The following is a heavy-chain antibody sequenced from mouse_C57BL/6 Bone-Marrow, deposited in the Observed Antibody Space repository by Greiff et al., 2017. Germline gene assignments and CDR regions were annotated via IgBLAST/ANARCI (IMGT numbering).Heavy chain of an antibody. V-gene: IGHV5-12*01. Sequence: DVQLVESGGGLVQPGGSLKLSCAASGFTFSDYYMYWVRQTPEKRLEWVAYISNGGGSPYYPDTVKGRFTISRDNAKNTLYLQMSRLKSEDTAMYYCARQRTCYSDWYFDVWGTGTTVTVSS. J-gene: IGHJ1*03. D-gene: IGHD2-12*01. CDR3: ARQRTCYSDWYFDV. CDR2: ISNGGGSP. CDR1: GFTFSDYY.